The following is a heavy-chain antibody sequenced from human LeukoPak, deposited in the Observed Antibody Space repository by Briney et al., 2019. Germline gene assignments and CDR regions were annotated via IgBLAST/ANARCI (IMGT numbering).Heavy chain of an antibody. D-gene: IGHD1-1*01. V-gene: IGHV4-59*01. Sequence: SETLSLTCTVSGDSISGYYWSWIRQPPGKRLEWIGYVYYNGNSDYNPSLKSRVSILVDTSNNQLSLKLKSVTAADTAVYYCARAHSNNLHFDYWGQGTLVTVSS. CDR3: ARAHSNNLHFDY. CDR2: VYYNGNS. CDR1: GDSISGYY. J-gene: IGHJ4*02.